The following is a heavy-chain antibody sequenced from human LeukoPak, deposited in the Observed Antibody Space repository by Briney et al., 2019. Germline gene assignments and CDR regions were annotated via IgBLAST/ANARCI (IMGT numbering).Heavy chain of an antibody. CDR3: ARDRSDGSGYYGYYFDY. V-gene: IGHV4-31*03. Sequence: PSETLSLTCTVSGGSISSGDYYWSWIRQHPGKGLEWIGYIYYSGDTYYTPSLKSRVTISVDTSKNQFFLMLSSVTAADTAVYYCARDRSDGSGYYGYYFDYWGQGTLVSVSS. D-gene: IGHD3-22*01. CDR1: GGSISSGDYY. CDR2: IYYSGDT. J-gene: IGHJ4*02.